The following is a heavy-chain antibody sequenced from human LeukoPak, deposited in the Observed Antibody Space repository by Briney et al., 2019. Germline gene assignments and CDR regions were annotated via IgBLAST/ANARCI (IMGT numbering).Heavy chain of an antibody. Sequence: PGGSLRLSCAASGFTFSSYSMNWVRQAPGKGLEWVSSISSSSSYIYYPDSVKGRFTISRDNAKNSLYLQMNSLRAEDTAVYYCARDPEGHSSSWYEVYFQHWGQGTLVTVSS. V-gene: IGHV3-21*01. CDR3: ARDPEGHSSSWYEVYFQH. D-gene: IGHD6-13*01. CDR2: ISSSSSYI. CDR1: GFTFSSYS. J-gene: IGHJ1*01.